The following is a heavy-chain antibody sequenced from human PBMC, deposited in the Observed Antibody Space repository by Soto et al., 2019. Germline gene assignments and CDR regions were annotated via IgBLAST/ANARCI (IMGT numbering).Heavy chain of an antibody. Sequence: RASVKVSCKASGGTFSSYAISWVRQAPGQGLEWMGGIIPIFGTANYAQKFQGRVTITADESTSTAYMELSSLRSEDTAVYYCARGRIAARPNYYYYYGMDVWGQGTTVTVSS. D-gene: IGHD6-6*01. V-gene: IGHV1-69*13. CDR3: ARGRIAARPNYYYYYGMDV. J-gene: IGHJ6*02. CDR2: IIPIFGTA. CDR1: GGTFSSYA.